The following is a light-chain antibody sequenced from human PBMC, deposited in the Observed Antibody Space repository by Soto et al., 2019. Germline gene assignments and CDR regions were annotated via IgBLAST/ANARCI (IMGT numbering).Light chain of an antibody. Sequence: QSALTQPASVSGSPGQSITISCTGTRSDVGSYNLVSWYQQYPGKAPKLMISEVSNRPSGVSDRFSGSRSGSTASLTISGLQAADEADYFCKSYAGSNTYVFGSGTKVTVL. CDR3: KSYAGSNTYV. V-gene: IGLV2-23*02. CDR2: EVS. CDR1: RSDVGSYNL. J-gene: IGLJ1*01.